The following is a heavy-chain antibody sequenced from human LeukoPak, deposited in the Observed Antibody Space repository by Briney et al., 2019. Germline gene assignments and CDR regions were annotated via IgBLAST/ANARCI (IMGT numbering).Heavy chain of an antibody. CDR1: GFTFSSYG. Sequence: GGSLRLSCAASGFTFSSYGMHWVRQAPGKGLEWVAFIRYDGSNKYYADSVKGRFTISRDNSKNTLYLQMNSLRAEDTAVYYCAKDHNFWSGYDAFDIWGQGTMVTVSS. CDR2: IRYDGSNK. CDR3: AKDHNFWSGYDAFDI. D-gene: IGHD3-3*01. J-gene: IGHJ3*02. V-gene: IGHV3-30*02.